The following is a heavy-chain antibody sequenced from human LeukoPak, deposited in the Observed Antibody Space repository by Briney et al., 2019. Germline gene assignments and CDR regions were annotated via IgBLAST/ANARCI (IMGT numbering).Heavy chain of an antibody. CDR3: AKSDWFDP. CDR1: GFTFSDSA. J-gene: IGHJ5*02. Sequence: GGSLRLSCEASGFTFSDSAMSWVRQASGRGLEWVSLISASGGNSYYADSVKGRFTVSRDSSKNTLYLQMDSLRVEDTAVYYCAKSDWFDPWGQGTLVTVSS. CDR2: ISASGGNS. V-gene: IGHV3-23*01.